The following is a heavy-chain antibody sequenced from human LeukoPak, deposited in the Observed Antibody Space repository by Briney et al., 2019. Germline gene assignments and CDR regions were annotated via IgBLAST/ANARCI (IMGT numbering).Heavy chain of an antibody. Sequence: PSETLPLTCTVSGGSISSYYWSWTRQPPGKGLEWIGYVYYSGSTNYNPSLKSRVTMSVATSKNQFSLKLSSVTAADTAVYYCASLRYCSGGSCFPKYFQHWGQRTLVTVSS. CDR2: VYYSGST. CDR3: ASLRYCSGGSCFPKYFQH. J-gene: IGHJ1*01. D-gene: IGHD2-15*01. CDR1: GGSISSYY. V-gene: IGHV4-59*08.